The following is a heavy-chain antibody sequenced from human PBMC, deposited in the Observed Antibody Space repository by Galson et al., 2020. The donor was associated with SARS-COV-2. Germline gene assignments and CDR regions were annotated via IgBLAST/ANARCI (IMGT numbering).Heavy chain of an antibody. CDR2: ITYTGGGT. CDR3: ATHSLALGTYY. J-gene: IGHJ4*02. D-gene: IGHD3-10*01. V-gene: IGHV3-23*01. CDR1: GFAFDGYA. Sequence: AGSLRLSCAASGFAFDGYAMRWVRQAPGKGLEWVSAITYTGGGTNYADSVKGRFTISRDNSKNMLYLQMSSLGVEDTAIYYCATHSLALGTYYWGEGTLVTVSA.